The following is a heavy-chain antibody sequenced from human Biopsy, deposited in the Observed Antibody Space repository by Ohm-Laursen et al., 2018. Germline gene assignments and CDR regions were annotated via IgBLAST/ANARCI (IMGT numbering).Heavy chain of an antibody. CDR3: ARDPLNGHKHFDY. CDR2: INCKTGAT. CDR1: SYTFTDYN. Sequence: ASVKVSCKASSYTFTDYNIHWMRQVPGQGLEWLGYINCKTGATNYAQKFQGTVTITRDTSISTAYLALGSLRSADTAIYYCARDPLNGHKHFDYWGQGSLVTVSS. V-gene: IGHV1-2*02. J-gene: IGHJ4*02. D-gene: IGHD2-8*01.